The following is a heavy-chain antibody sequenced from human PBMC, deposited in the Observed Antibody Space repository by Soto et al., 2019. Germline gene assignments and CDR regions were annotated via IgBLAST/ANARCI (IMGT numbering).Heavy chain of an antibody. Sequence: PSETLSLTCTVSGGSISSYYWSWIRQPPGKGLEWIGYIYYSGSTNYNPSLKSRVTISVDTSKNQFSLKLSSVTAADTAVYYCARVLTMVRGVIIEGDNWFDPWGQGTLVTVSS. V-gene: IGHV4-59*01. D-gene: IGHD3-10*01. CDR1: GGSISSYY. J-gene: IGHJ5*02. CDR2: IYYSGST. CDR3: ARVLTMVRGVIIEGDNWFDP.